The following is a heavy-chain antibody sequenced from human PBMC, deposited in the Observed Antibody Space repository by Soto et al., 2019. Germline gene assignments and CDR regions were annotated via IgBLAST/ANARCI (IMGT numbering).Heavy chain of an antibody. CDR1: GFTFSSYW. CDR3: ARDFRSGWHKKDRGAVDY. V-gene: IGHV3-7*05. Sequence: EVQLVESGGGLVQPGGSLRLSCAASGFTFSSYWMSWVRQAPGKGLEWVANIKQDGSENYYVDSVKGRFTISRDNAKNSLYLQMNSLRAEDTAVYYCARDFRSGWHKKDRGAVDYWGQGTLVTVSS. J-gene: IGHJ4*02. D-gene: IGHD6-19*01. CDR2: IKQDGSEN.